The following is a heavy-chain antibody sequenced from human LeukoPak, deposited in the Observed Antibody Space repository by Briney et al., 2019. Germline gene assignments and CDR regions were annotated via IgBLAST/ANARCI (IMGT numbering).Heavy chain of an antibody. J-gene: IGHJ3*02. D-gene: IGHD3-3*01. Sequence: PSQTLSLTCTVSGGSISSGSYYWSWIRQPAGKGLEWIGRIYTSGSTNYNPSLKSRVTISVDTSKNQFSLKLSSVTAADTAVYYCARDPYYDFWSGYEDAFDIWGQGTMVTVSS. CDR3: ARDPYYDFWSGYEDAFDI. CDR2: IYTSGST. CDR1: GGSISSGSYY. V-gene: IGHV4-61*02.